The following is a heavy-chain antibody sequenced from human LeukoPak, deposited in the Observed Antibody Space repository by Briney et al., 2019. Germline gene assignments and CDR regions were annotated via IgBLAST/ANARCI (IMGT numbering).Heavy chain of an antibody. CDR1: GFTFSSYS. CDR2: ISSSSSYI. D-gene: IGHD3-22*01. V-gene: IGHV3-21*01. CDR3: ARVTMIVDPDAFDI. Sequence: GGSLRLSCAASGFTFSSYSMNWVRQAPGKGLEWVSSISSSSSYIYYADSVKGRFTISRDNAKNSLYLQMNSLRAEDTAVYYCARVTMIVDPDAFDIWGQGTMVTVSS. J-gene: IGHJ3*02.